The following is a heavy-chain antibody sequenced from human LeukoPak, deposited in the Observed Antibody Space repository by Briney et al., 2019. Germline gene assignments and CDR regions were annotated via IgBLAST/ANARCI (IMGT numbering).Heavy chain of an antibody. J-gene: IGHJ4*02. CDR2: ISGSGDIT. D-gene: IGHD6-13*01. CDR1: GFTFSSYA. V-gene: IGHV3-23*01. Sequence: GGSLRLSCAASGFTFSSYAMSWVRQAPGKGLEWVSVISGSGDITYYADSVKGRFTISRDNSKNTLYLQMNSLRAEDTAVYYCARDLMGIAYRGAFYYWGQGTLVTVSS. CDR3: ARDLMGIAYRGAFYY.